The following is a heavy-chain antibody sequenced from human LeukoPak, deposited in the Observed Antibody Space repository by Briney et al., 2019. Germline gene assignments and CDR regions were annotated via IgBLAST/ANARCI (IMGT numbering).Heavy chain of an antibody. V-gene: IGHV1-3*01. D-gene: IGHD3-10*01. CDR2: INAGNGNT. J-gene: IGHJ4*02. CDR3: ARGGLWFGSLGLYFDY. Sequence: ASAKVSCKASGYTFTSYAMHWVRQAPGQRLEWMGWINAGNGNTKYSQKFQGRVTITRDTSASTAYMKLSSLRSEDTAVYYCARGGLWFGSLGLYFDYWGQGTLVTVSS. CDR1: GYTFTSYA.